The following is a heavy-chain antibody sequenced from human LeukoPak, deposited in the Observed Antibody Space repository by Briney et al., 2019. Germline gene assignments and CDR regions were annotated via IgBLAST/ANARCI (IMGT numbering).Heavy chain of an antibody. V-gene: IGHV3-23*01. Sequence: GGPLRLFCAPSRFTYRNCDMMWVRPPRRRGLEGVSSIDEGGGRNDYAYFVKGRFTIPRDNSKNTVYLQMTSLRVEDMAVYYCARRATDSRGSDYWGQGTRVTVSS. CDR3: ARRATDSRGSDY. CDR2: IDEGGGRN. D-gene: IGHD3-16*01. CDR1: RFTYRNCD. J-gene: IGHJ4*02.